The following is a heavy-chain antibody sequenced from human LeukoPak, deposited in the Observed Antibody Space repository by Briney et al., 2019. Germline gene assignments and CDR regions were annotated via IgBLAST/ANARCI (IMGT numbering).Heavy chain of an antibody. V-gene: IGHV3-23*01. CDR1: GFAFNTYA. CDR3: AKYGNYYYYYGMDV. J-gene: IGHJ6*02. Sequence: GGSLRLSCAASGFAFNTYAMHWVRQAPGKGLEWVSAISGSGGSTYYADSVKGRFTISRDNSKNTLYLQMNSLRAEDTAVYYCAKYGNYYYYYGMDVWGQGTTVTVSS. CDR2: ISGSGGST. D-gene: IGHD1-26*01.